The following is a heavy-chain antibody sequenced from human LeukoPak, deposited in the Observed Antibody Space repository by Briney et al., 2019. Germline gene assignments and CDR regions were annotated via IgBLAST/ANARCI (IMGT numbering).Heavy chain of an antibody. J-gene: IGHJ4*02. CDR1: GGYVFSRYG. D-gene: IGHD3-3*01. Sequence: ASVKVSCKASGGYVFSRYGITWVRQVPGEGLEWMGWINTYNEKTDNAQTNYAANFQGRVTLTTDTSTSTAYLEVRSLRSDDTAIYYCSTREWIFDNWGQGTLVTVS. CDR2: INTYNEKT. CDR3: STREWIFDN. V-gene: IGHV1-18*01.